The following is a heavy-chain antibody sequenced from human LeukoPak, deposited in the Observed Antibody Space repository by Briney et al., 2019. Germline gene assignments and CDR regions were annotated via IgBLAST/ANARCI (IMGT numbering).Heavy chain of an antibody. CDR3: AREVHSSGWTVEY. V-gene: IGHV3-53*04. Sequence: GGSLRLSCAASGFTVSSNYMSWVRQAPGKGLEWVSVIYSGGSTHYADSVKGRFTISRHNSKNTLYLQMNSLRAEDTAVYYCAREVHSSGWTVEYWGQGTLVTVSS. D-gene: IGHD6-19*01. J-gene: IGHJ4*02. CDR2: IYSGGST. CDR1: GFTVSSNY.